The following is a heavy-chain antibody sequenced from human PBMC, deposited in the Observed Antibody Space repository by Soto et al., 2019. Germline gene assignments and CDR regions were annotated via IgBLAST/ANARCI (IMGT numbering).Heavy chain of an antibody. Sequence: QVQLVESGGGLVKPGGSLRLSCAASGFTFSDYYMSWIRQAPGKGLEWVSYISSSGSTICYADSVKGRFTISRDNAKYSLYLQMNSLRAEDTAVYYCARDRHYYDGSGYYYGGERWFDPWGQGTLVPVSS. CDR3: ARDRHYYDGSGYYYGGERWFDP. CDR1: GFTFSDYY. D-gene: IGHD3-22*01. V-gene: IGHV3-11*01. J-gene: IGHJ5*02. CDR2: ISSSGSTI.